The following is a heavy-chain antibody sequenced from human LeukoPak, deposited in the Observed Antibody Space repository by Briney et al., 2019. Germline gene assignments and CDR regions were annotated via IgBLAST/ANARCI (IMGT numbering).Heavy chain of an antibody. CDR2: INHSGST. V-gene: IGHV4-34*01. D-gene: IGHD3-16*01. CDR3: ARPLGGSTGFHY. Sequence: SETLSLTCAVYGGSFSGYYWSWIRQPPGKGLEWIGEINHSGSTNYNPSLKSRVTISVDTSKNQFSLKLSSVTAADTAVYYCARPLGGSTGFHYWGQGTLVTVSS. J-gene: IGHJ4*02. CDR1: GGSFSGYY.